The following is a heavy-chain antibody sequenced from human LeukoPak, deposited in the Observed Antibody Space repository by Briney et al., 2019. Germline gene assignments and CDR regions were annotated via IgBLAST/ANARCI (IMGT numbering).Heavy chain of an antibody. D-gene: IGHD3-22*01. Sequence: ASVKVSCKASGYTFTGYYMHWVRQAPGQGLEWMGWINPNSGGTNYAQKFQGRVTMTRDTSISTAYMELSRLRSDDTAVYYCARAEYYYDSSGYVFDYWGQGTLVTVSS. J-gene: IGHJ4*02. V-gene: IGHV1-2*02. CDR3: ARAEYYYDSSGYVFDY. CDR2: INPNSGGT. CDR1: GYTFTGYY.